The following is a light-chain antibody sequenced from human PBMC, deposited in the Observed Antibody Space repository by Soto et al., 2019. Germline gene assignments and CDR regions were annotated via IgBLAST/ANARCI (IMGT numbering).Light chain of an antibody. V-gene: IGKV1D-12*01. J-gene: IGKJ4*01. Sequence: DIQMTQSPSSVSASVGDRVTITCRASQGISSWLVWYQQKPGEAPKLLIYTASNLQSGVPSRFSGSGSGTDFTLTISGLQPEDSATYFCQHSDSFPLTFGGGTKVEIK. CDR1: QGISSW. CDR2: TAS. CDR3: QHSDSFPLT.